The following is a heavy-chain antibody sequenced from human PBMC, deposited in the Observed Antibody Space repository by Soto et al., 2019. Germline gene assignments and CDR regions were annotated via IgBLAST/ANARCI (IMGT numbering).Heavy chain of an antibody. CDR3: AKTITAIGVSSTGGGAELDN. D-gene: IGHD3-3*01. Sequence: QVQLVESGGGVVQPGRSLRLSCAASGFTFSVFGMHWVRQAPGKGLEWVAVISNDGNSEHYADSVKGRFTISRDNSKNTFYLQMNSLSVEDTAGYYYAKTITAIGVSSTGGGAELDNWGQGILVSVSS. V-gene: IGHV3-30*18. J-gene: IGHJ4*02. CDR1: GFTFSVFG. CDR2: ISNDGNSE.